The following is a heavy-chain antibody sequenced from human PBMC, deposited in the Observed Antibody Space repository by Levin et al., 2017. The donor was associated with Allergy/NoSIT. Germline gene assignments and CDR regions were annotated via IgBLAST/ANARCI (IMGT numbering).Heavy chain of an antibody. V-gene: IGHV4-34*01. CDR3: ARAFSGYSSV. D-gene: IGHD5-12*01. CDR1: GESLNGFY. Sequence: SETLSLTCAVYGESLNGFYWSWIRQAPGRGLEWIAEISHNGEANYNPSLKSRATISVDTSKYQFSLRLKSVTAADTAIYFCARAFSGYSSVWAQGALVTVSS. CDR2: ISHNGEA. J-gene: IGHJ4*02.